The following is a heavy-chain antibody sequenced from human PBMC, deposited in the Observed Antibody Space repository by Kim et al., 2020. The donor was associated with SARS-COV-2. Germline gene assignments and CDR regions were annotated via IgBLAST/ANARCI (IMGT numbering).Heavy chain of an antibody. D-gene: IGHD4-17*01. Sequence: GGSLRLSCAASGFTFRTYWMSWVRQAPGKGLEWVANIKEDGSEEYYVDSVKGRFTISRDNAKNLLYLQMSSLRGEDTAMYYCARMTRGQDWTYWGQGTLITVSS. V-gene: IGHV3-7*03. J-gene: IGHJ4*02. CDR3: ARMTRGQDWTY. CDR2: IKEDGSEE. CDR1: GFTFRTYW.